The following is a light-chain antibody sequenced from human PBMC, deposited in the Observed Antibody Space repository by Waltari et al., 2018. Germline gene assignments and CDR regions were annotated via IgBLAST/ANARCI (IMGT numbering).Light chain of an antibody. J-gene: IGKJ4*01. Sequence: DIQMTQSPSSLSASIGDRDTITCRASQDFTYTLAWFQQRLGEAPKLLIYDTIHLQNGVPPRFSGRKSGTDFTLTISGLQPEDFATYYCQQYDAYPLTFGGGTKVE. CDR1: QDFTYT. CDR2: DTI. CDR3: QQYDAYPLT. V-gene: IGKV1-16*01.